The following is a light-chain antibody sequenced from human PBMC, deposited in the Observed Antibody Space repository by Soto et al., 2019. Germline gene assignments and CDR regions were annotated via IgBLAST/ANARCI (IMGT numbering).Light chain of an antibody. Sequence: DIQMTQSPSTLSASVGDRVTITCRASQRISNWVAWYQQKPGKAPKFLIYDASNLESGVPSRFSGSGSGTEFTLTISSLQPDDSASYYCQQYDSYSPWTFGQGTKV. J-gene: IGKJ1*01. CDR2: DAS. CDR1: QRISNW. V-gene: IGKV1-5*01. CDR3: QQYDSYSPWT.